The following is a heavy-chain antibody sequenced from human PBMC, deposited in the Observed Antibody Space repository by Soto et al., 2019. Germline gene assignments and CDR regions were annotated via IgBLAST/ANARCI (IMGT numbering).Heavy chain of an antibody. CDR2: ISNSGSTI. CDR1: GFTFSDYY. Sequence: QVQLVESGGGLVKPGGSLRLSCAASGFTFSDYYMSWIRQAPGKGLEWVSYISNSGSTIYYADSVKGRFTISRDNAKNSLDLQMNSLRAEDTAVYFCSRDRYSTAWLDGYWGQGTLVTVSS. CDR3: SRDRYSTAWLDGY. D-gene: IGHD6-19*01. V-gene: IGHV3-11*01. J-gene: IGHJ4*02.